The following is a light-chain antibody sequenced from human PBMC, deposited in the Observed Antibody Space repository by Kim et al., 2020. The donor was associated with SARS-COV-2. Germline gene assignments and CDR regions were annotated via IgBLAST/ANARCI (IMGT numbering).Light chain of an antibody. Sequence: VSVSQGQTARITCSGDQLGDKYVCWYQQRPAQSPVLVIYQDKNRPSGIPARFSGSNSGNTATLTISGTQAMDEADYYCQAWDTTVVFGGGTQLTVL. J-gene: IGLJ2*01. CDR1: QLGDKY. V-gene: IGLV3-1*01. CDR3: QAWDTTVV. CDR2: QDK.